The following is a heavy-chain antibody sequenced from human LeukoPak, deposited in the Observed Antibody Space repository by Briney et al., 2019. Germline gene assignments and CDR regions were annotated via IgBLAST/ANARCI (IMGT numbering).Heavy chain of an antibody. CDR2: IYHSGST. CDR1: GYSISSGYY. J-gene: IGHJ5*02. CDR3: ARALTGYYEVNWFDP. D-gene: IGHD3-9*01. Sequence: PETLSLTCTVSGYSISSGYYWGWIRQPPGKGLEWIGSIYHSGSTYYNPSLKSRVTISVDTSKNQFSLKLSSVTAADTAVYYCARALTGYYEVNWFDPWGQGTLVTVSS. V-gene: IGHV4-38-2*02.